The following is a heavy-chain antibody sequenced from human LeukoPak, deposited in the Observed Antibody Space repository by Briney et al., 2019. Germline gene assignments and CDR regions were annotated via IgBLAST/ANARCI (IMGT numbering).Heavy chain of an antibody. CDR3: AKCPGSSSWSPIDY. V-gene: IGHV3-23*01. J-gene: IGHJ4*02. D-gene: IGHD6-13*01. Sequence: GGSLRLSCAASGFTFRSYAMSWVRRAPGKGLEWVSAIGGSGDTTYYADSVKGRFTISRDNSKNTLSLQINRLRPDDTAVYYCAKCPGSSSWSPIDYWGQGTLVTVSS. CDR2: IGGSGDTT. CDR1: GFTFRSYA.